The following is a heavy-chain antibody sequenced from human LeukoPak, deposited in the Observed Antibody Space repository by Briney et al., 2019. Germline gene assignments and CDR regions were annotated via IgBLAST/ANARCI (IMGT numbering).Heavy chain of an antibody. Sequence: PGGSLRLSCAASGFAISTNYLSWVRQAPGKGLVWVSALHSGGHTFYADSVRGRFIISRDISKNTLHLQMNDLGAEDTALYYCVRGLSGVPSWYFDLWGRGTLVSVSS. D-gene: IGHD7-27*01. V-gene: IGHV3-53*01. CDR1: GFAISTNY. CDR2: LHSGGHT. CDR3: VRGLSGVPSWYFDL. J-gene: IGHJ2*01.